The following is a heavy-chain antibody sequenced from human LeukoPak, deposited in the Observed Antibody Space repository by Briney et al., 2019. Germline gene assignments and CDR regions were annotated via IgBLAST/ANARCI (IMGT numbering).Heavy chain of an antibody. CDR2: IYSGGST. Sequence: SGGSLRLSCAASGFTVSSNYMSWVRQAPGKGLEWVSVIYSGGSTYYADSVKGRFTISRDNSKNTLYLQMNSLRAEDTAVYYCAAYSSGFSYFDYWGQGTLVTVSS. J-gene: IGHJ4*02. CDR3: AAYSSGFSYFDY. D-gene: IGHD6-19*01. CDR1: GFTVSSNY. V-gene: IGHV3-66*01.